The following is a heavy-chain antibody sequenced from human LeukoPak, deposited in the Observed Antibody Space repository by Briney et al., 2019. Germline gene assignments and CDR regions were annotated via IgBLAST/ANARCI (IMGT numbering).Heavy chain of an antibody. D-gene: IGHD6-19*01. CDR1: GYTFTSYY. Sequence: GASVKVSCTASGYTFTSYYMHWVRQATGQGLEWMGWMNPNSGNTGYAQKFQGRVTMTRNTSISTAYMELSSLRSGDTAVYYCARGMSSGWYRGQVVSDYWGQGTLVSVSS. V-gene: IGHV1-8*02. J-gene: IGHJ4*02. CDR3: ARGMSSGWYRGQVVSDY. CDR2: MNPNSGNT.